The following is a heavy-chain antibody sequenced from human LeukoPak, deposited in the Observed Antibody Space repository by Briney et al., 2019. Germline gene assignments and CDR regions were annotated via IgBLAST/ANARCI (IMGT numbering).Heavy chain of an antibody. CDR1: GFTFSSYD. CDR3: AKGRAGTPGLEWYFDL. J-gene: IGHJ2*01. Sequence: GGSLRLSCAASGFTFSSYDMHWVRQVTGKGLEWVSAIATAGDTFYPGSVKGRFTISRENAKNSLYLQMNSLRAEDTAVYYCAKGRAGTPGLEWYFDLWGRGTLVTVSS. CDR2: IATAGDT. D-gene: IGHD3/OR15-3a*01. V-gene: IGHV3-13*01.